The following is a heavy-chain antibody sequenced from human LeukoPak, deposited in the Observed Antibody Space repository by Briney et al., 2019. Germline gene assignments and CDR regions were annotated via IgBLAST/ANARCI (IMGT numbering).Heavy chain of an antibody. CDR2: IYSGGST. Sequence: GGSLRLSCAASGFTVSSNYMSWVRQAPGKGLEWVSVIYSGGSTYYADSVKGRFTIYRDNSKNALYLQMNSLRAEDKAVYYCVYYYGSGSYSDYWGQGTLVTVSS. CDR3: VYYYGSGSYSDY. D-gene: IGHD3-10*01. CDR1: GFTVSSNY. V-gene: IGHV3-66*01. J-gene: IGHJ4*02.